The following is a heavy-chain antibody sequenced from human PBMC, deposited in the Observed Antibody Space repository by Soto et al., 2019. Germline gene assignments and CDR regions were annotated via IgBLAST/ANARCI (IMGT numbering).Heavy chain of an antibody. CDR2: IIPIFGTA. J-gene: IGHJ4*02. Sequence: GASVKVSCKASGGTFSSYAISWVRQAPGQGLEWMGGIIPIFGTANYAQKFQGRVTITADESTSTAYMELSSLRSEDTAVYYCARSPSNPTEYYFDYWGQGTRVTVSS. D-gene: IGHD4-4*01. CDR1: GGTFSSYA. V-gene: IGHV1-69*13. CDR3: ARSPSNPTEYYFDY.